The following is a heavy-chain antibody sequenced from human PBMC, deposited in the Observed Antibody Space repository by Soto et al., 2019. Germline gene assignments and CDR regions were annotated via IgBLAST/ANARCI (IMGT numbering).Heavy chain of an antibody. CDR2: ISYDGSNK. CDR3: AKELIKADFWSGYQTNWFDP. CDR1: GFTFSSYG. D-gene: IGHD3-3*01. Sequence: GGSLRLSCVASGFTFSSYGMHWVRQAPGKGLEWVAVISYDGSNKYYADSVKGRFTISRDNSKNTLYLQMNSLRAEDTAVYYCAKELIKADFWSGYQTNWFDPWGQGTLVTVSS. V-gene: IGHV3-30*18. J-gene: IGHJ5*02.